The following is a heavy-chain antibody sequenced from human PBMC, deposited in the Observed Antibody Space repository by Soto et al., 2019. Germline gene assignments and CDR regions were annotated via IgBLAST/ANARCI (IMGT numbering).Heavy chain of an antibody. CDR1: GFTFSSYA. D-gene: IGHD2-2*01. CDR3: AKAGVVPAAKVENWFDP. CDR2: ISGSGGST. J-gene: IGHJ5*02. Sequence: PGGSLRLSCAASGFTFSSYAMSWVRQAPGKGLEWVSAISGSGGSTYYADSVKGRFTISRDNSKNTLYLQMNSLRAEDTAVYYCAKAGVVPAAKVENWFDPWGQGTLVTVSS. V-gene: IGHV3-23*01.